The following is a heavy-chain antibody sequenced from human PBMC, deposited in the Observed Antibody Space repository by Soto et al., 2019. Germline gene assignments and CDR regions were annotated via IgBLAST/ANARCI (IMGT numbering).Heavy chain of an antibody. Sequence: SGGSLRLSCAASGFTFSSYAMSWVRQAPGKGLEWVSAISGIGVSTYYADSVKGRFTISRDNSKNTLYLQMNSLRAEDTAVYYCAKSPGMYYYDSSGYYHYDDWGQGTLVTVSS. CDR2: ISGIGVST. J-gene: IGHJ4*02. D-gene: IGHD3-22*01. V-gene: IGHV3-23*01. CDR3: AKSPGMYYYDSSGYYHYDD. CDR1: GFTFSSYA.